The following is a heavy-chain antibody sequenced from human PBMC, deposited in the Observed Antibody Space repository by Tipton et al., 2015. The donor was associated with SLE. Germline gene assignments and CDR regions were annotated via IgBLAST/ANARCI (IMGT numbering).Heavy chain of an antibody. Sequence: TLSLTCTVSGGSISSYYRSRIRQPPGKGLEWIGYIYYSGSTNYNPSLKSRVTISVDTSKNQFSLKLSSVTAADTAVYYCARALGPTIFGVGYWGQGTLVTVSS. CDR3: ARALGPTIFGVGY. CDR1: GGSISSYY. J-gene: IGHJ4*02. D-gene: IGHD3-3*01. V-gene: IGHV4-59*01. CDR2: IYYSGST.